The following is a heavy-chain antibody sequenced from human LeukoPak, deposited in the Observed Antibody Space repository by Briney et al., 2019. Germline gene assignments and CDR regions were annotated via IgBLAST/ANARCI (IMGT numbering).Heavy chain of an antibody. V-gene: IGHV4-34*01. D-gene: IGHD2-8*01. CDR2: INHSGST. CDR3: ARGIRCTNGICYSGYFDY. J-gene: IGHJ4*02. Sequence: XXPPGXGXEWIGEINHSGSTNYNPSLKSRVTISVDTSKNQFSLKLSSVTAADTAVYYCARGIRCTNGICYSGYFDYWGQGTXVTXSS.